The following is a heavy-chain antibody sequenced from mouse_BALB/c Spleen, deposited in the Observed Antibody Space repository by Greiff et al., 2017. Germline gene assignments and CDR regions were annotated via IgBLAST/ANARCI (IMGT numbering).Heavy chain of an antibody. CDR2: IDPANGNT. CDR1: GFNIKDTY. D-gene: IGHD2-2*01. J-gene: IGHJ3*01. V-gene: IGHV14-3*02. Sequence: EVQLVESGAELVKPGASVKLSCTASGFNIKDTYMHWVKQRPEQGLEWIGRIDPANGNTKYDPKFQGKATITADTSSNTAYLQLSSLTSEDTAVYYCARDGYDLAWFAYWGQGTLVTVSA. CDR3: ARDGYDLAWFAY.